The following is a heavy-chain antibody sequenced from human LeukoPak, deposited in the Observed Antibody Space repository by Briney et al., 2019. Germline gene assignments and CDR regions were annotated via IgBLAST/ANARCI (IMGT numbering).Heavy chain of an antibody. D-gene: IGHD3-10*01. J-gene: IGHJ5*02. V-gene: IGHV4-61*02. CDR1: GASISSDSHH. Sequence: SETLSLTCTVSGASISSDSHHWSWIRQPAGKGLEWIGRIYTSGSTNYNPSLKSRVSISVDMSKNQFSLKLSSVTAADTAVYYCARDKGGFLYFGEYDPWGQGTLVTVSS. CDR2: IYTSGST. CDR3: ARDKGGFLYFGEYDP.